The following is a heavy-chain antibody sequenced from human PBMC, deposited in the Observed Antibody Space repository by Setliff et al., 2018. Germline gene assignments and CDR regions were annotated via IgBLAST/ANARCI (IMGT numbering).Heavy chain of an antibody. CDR3: AKVLAICGVVTDIGFYFDY. D-gene: IGHD3-3*01. CDR1: GFTFSKYW. V-gene: IGHV3-74*01. J-gene: IGHJ4*02. Sequence: PGGSLRLSCAASGFTFSKYWMYWVRQVPGKGLVWVSRINPDGSITNYADSVRGRYTISRDNAKDTLYLQMNSLRAEDTAIYYCAKVLAICGVVTDIGFYFDYWGQGSLVTVSS. CDR2: INPDGSIT.